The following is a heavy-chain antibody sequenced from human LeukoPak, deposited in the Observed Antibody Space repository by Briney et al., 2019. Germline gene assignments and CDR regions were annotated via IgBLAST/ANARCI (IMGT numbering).Heavy chain of an antibody. V-gene: IGHV4-4*07. CDR3: ARENSGSYREFDY. CDR1: GGSISSYY. J-gene: IGHJ4*02. Sequence: SETLSLTCTVSGGSISSYYWSWIRQPAGKGVEWIGRIYTSGSTNYNASLKSRVSMSVDKSKNQFSLKLSSVTAADTAVFYCARENSGSYREFDYWGQGTLVTVSS. CDR2: IYTSGST. D-gene: IGHD1-26*01.